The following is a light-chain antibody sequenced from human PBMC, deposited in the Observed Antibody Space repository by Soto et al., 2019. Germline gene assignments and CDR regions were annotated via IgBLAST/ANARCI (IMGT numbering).Light chain of an antibody. CDR3: QQYGGSPPYT. CDR1: HSVSSTY. CDR2: GAS. V-gene: IGKV3-20*01. J-gene: IGKJ2*01. Sequence: EIVLTQSPGTLSLSPGERATLSCRASHSVSSTYLAWYQQKPGQAPRLLIYGASSRATGIPDRFSGSGSGTDFTLTISSPEPEDFAVYYCQQYGGSPPYTFGQGTKLEIK.